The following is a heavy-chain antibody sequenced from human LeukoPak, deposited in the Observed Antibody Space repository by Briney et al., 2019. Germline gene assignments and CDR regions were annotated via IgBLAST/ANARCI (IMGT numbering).Heavy chain of an antibody. J-gene: IGHJ5*01. D-gene: IGHD3-3*01. V-gene: IGHV3-30*02. CDR2: LRYDGSNA. Sequence: VGSLRLSCAASGFTFTSHVIHCVRQAPGKGPEWVAFLRYDGSNAYYSDSVKGRFTISRDNSRNTVHLEMNRLRPEDTAVYYCAKGGRITLFGVVDSWGQGTLVTVSS. CDR3: AKGGRITLFGVVDS. CDR1: GFTFTSHV.